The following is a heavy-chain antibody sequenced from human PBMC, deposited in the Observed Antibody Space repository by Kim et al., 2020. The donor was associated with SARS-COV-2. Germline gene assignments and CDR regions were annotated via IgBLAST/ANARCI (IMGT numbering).Heavy chain of an antibody. CDR3: ARDAEGYCSSTSCYGVDGMDV. CDR2: ISAYNGNT. CDR1: GYTFTSYG. V-gene: IGHV1-18*01. Sequence: ASVKVSCKASGYTFTSYGISWVRQAPGQGLEWMGWISAYNGNTNYAQKLQGRVTMTTDTSTSTAYMELRSLRSDDTAVYYCARDAEGYCSSTSCYGVDGMDVWGQGTTVTVSS. D-gene: IGHD2-2*01. J-gene: IGHJ6*02.